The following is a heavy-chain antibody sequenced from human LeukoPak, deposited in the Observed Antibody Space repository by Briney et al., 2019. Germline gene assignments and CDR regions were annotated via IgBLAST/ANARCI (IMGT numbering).Heavy chain of an antibody. CDR1: GGSFSDYY. D-gene: IGHD2-2*01. V-gene: IGHV4-34*01. CDR3: ARGWFCGSTSGCPRYFDL. CDR2: VNHSGST. J-gene: IGHJ2*01. Sequence: SETLSLTCAVYGGSFSDYYWSWIRQPPGKGLEWIGEVNHSGSTKYKSSLKSRLTMSADTSKNQFSLKLSSVTAADTAFYYCARGWFCGSTSGCPRYFDLWGRGTLVTVSS.